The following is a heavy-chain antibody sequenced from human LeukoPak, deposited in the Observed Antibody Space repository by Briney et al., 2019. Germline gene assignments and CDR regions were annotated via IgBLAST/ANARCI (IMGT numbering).Heavy chain of an antibody. D-gene: IGHD1-26*01. V-gene: IGHV4-59*08. J-gene: IGHJ6*02. CDR1: GGSISSYY. CDR3: AANTRGYGMDV. CDR2: IYYSGST. Sequence: PSETLSLTCTVSGGSISSYYWSWIRQPPGKGLEWIGYIYYSGSTNYNPSLKSRVTISVDTSKNQFSLKLSSVTAADTAVYYCAANTRGYGMDVWGQGTTVTVSS.